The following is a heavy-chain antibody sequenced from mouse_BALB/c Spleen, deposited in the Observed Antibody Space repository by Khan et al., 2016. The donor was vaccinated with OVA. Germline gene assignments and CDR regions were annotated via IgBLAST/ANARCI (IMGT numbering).Heavy chain of an antibody. V-gene: IGHV1-9*01. CDR3: ARGNYYGSSSWFGY. CDR1: GYTFSSYW. D-gene: IGHD1-1*01. J-gene: IGHJ3*01. CDR2: ILPGSGRN. Sequence: QVQLKESGAELMKPGASVKISCKATGYTFSSYWIEWVKQRPGHGLEWIGEILPGSGRNNYNEKFKGKATFTADTSSNTAYMQLSSLTSEDSAVYYCARGNYYGSSSWFGYWGQETLVTVSA.